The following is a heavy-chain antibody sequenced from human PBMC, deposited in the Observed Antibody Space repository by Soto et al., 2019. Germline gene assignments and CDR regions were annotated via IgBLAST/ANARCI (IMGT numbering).Heavy chain of an antibody. Sequence: VGSLRRSCAAPGFTFSSYAMHWVRQAPGKGLEWVAVISYDGSNKYYADSVKGRFTISRDNSKNTLYLQMNSLRPEDTAVYYCAKGGYGDYDRCVHWGQGTLVTVSS. CDR1: GFTFSSYA. D-gene: IGHD4-17*01. V-gene: IGHV3-30-3*02. J-gene: IGHJ4*02. CDR2: ISYDGSNK. CDR3: AKGGYGDYDRCVH.